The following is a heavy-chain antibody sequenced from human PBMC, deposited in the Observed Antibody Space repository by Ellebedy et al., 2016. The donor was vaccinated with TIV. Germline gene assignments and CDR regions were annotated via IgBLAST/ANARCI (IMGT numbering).Heavy chain of an antibody. CDR2: ISAYNGNT. Sequence: ASVKVSXKASSYTFTSYGISWVRQAPGQGLEWMGWISAYNGNTNYAQKLQGRVTMTTDTSTSTAYMELRSLRSDDTAVYYCARGGYTYYYDSSGYGYWGQGTLVTVSS. D-gene: IGHD3-22*01. V-gene: IGHV1-18*01. J-gene: IGHJ4*02. CDR3: ARGGYTYYYDSSGYGY. CDR1: SYTFTSYG.